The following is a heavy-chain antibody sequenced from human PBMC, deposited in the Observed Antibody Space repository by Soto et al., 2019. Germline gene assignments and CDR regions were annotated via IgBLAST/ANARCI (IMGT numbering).Heavy chain of an antibody. J-gene: IGHJ5*02. D-gene: IGHD6-13*01. CDR3: ASTIAAGGFDP. CDR1: GGCISSGDYY. Sequence: PSYTLSLTCTVSGGCISSGDYYWSWIRQPPGKGLEWIGYIYYSGSTYYNPSLKSRVTISVDTSKNQFSLKLSSVTAADTAVYYCASTIAAGGFDPWGQGTLVTASS. V-gene: IGHV4-30-4*02. CDR2: IYYSGST.